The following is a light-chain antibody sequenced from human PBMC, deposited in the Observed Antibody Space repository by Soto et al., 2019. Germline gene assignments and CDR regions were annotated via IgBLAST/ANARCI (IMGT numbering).Light chain of an antibody. CDR2: GNT. V-gene: IGLV1-40*01. CDR1: SSNIGAGYD. CDR3: QSYDSSLTVYVV. Sequence: QSVLTQPPSVSGAPGQTVTISCTGSSSNIGAGYDVQWYQQLPGAAPQLVIFGNTNRPSGVPDRFSGSRSGTSASLDIIGLQAEDEGYYYCQSYDSSLTVYVVFGGGTKLTVL. J-gene: IGLJ2*01.